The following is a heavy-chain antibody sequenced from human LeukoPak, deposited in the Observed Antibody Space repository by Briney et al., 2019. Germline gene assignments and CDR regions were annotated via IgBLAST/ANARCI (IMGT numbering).Heavy chain of an antibody. J-gene: IGHJ4*02. V-gene: IGHV3-30*02. Sequence: PGGSLRLSCAASGFTFNTYGMHWVRQAPGKGLEWVAFIRPDGSNKYYADSVRGRFTISRDNSQNTLHLQMNSLRAEDTAVYYCARDYPGDYWGQGTLVTVSS. CDR2: IRPDGSNK. CDR3: ARDYPGDY. CDR1: GFTFNTYG.